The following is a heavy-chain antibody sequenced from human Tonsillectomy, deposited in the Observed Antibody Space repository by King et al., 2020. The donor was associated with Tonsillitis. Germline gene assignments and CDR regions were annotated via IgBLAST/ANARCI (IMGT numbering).Heavy chain of an antibody. CDR3: ARDEWGGTGLYFDY. CDR1: GGSISGYY. V-gene: IGHV4-59*01. J-gene: IGHJ4*02. CDR2: IYNSGST. Sequence: QLQESGPGLVKPSETLSLTCTVSGGSISGYYWTWIRPSPGKGLEWIGCIYNSGSTNYNPSLKSRVTISVDTSKSQFSLKLRSVTAADAAVYYCARDEWGGTGLYFDYWGQGTLVTVSS. D-gene: IGHD3/OR15-3a*01.